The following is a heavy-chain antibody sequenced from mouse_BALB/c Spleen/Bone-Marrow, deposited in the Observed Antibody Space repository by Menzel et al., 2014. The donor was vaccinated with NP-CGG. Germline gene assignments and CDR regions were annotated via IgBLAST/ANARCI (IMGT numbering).Heavy chain of an antibody. Sequence: QVQLQQSGAELVRPGTSVKVSCKASGYAFNNYLTEWVKQRPGQGLEWIGVINPGSGGTKYNEKFKGKATLTADKSSSTAYMQLSSLTSDDSAVYFCARCLTGTSAMDYWGQGTSVTVSS. V-gene: IGHV1-54*01. CDR2: INPGSGGT. J-gene: IGHJ4*01. CDR1: GYAFNNYL. D-gene: IGHD4-1*01. CDR3: ARCLTGTSAMDY.